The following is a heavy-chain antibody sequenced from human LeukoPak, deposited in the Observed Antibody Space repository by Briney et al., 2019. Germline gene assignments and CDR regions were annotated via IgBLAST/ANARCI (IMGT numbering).Heavy chain of an antibody. J-gene: IGHJ1*01. Sequence: KPSQTLSLTCAVSGGSISSGGYSWSWIRQPPGKGLEWIGYIYHSGSTYYNPSLKSRVTISVDRSKNQFSLELSSVTAADTAVYYCARGGYCSGGSCYYEYFQHWGQGTLVTVSS. CDR2: IYHSGST. CDR3: ARGGYCSGGSCYYEYFQH. V-gene: IGHV4-30-2*01. D-gene: IGHD2-15*01. CDR1: GGSISSGGYS.